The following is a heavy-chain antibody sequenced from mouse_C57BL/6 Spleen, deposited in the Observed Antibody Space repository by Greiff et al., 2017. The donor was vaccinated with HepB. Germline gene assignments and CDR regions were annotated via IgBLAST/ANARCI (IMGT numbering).Heavy chain of an antibody. CDR3: AKDQGLLRGAMDY. Sequence: VQGVESGAELAKPGASVKLSCKASGYTFTSYWMHWVKQRPGQGLEWIGYINPSSGYTKYNQKFKDKATLTADKSSSTAYMQLSSLTYEDSAVYYCAKDQGLLRGAMDYWGQGTSVTVSS. CDR1: GYTFTSYW. CDR2: INPSSGYT. V-gene: IGHV1-7*01. D-gene: IGHD2-3*01. J-gene: IGHJ4*01.